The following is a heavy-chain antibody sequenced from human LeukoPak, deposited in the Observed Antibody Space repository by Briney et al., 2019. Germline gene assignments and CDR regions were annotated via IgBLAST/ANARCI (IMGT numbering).Heavy chain of an antibody. Sequence: GGSLRLSCAASGFKFDDYGMSWVRQAPGKGLEGVCDINWNGAWTGYADSVKGRFTISRDNAKNSLYLQMNSLSAEDTALYYCAGYYYDSSRGFDLWGQGTLVTVSA. CDR3: AGYYYDSSRGFDL. J-gene: IGHJ5*02. CDR1: GFKFDDYG. D-gene: IGHD3-22*01. V-gene: IGHV3-20*04. CDR2: INWNGAWT.